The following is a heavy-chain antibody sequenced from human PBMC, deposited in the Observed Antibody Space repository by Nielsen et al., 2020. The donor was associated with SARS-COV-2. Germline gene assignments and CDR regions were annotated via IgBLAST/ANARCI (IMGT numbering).Heavy chain of an antibody. Sequence: GESLKISCAASGFTFSSYWMHWVRQAPGMGLVWVSRINSDGSSTSYADSVKGRFTISRDNAKNTLYLQMNSLRAEDTAVYYCARDSDYRVNGMDVWGQGTTVTVSS. CDR3: ARDSDYRVNGMDV. D-gene: IGHD4-11*01. J-gene: IGHJ6*02. CDR1: GFTFSSYW. V-gene: IGHV3-74*01. CDR2: INSDGSST.